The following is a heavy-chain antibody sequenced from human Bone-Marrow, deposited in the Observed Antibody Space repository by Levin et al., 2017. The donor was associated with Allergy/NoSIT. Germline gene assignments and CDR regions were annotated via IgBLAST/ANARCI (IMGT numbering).Heavy chain of an antibody. Sequence: SETLSLTCTVSGGSISGGGYYWCWIRQHPGKGLEWIGCISYIGSTHCISSLPRRVTISADTSDKQFSLKMSSVTAADTAVFYCARGTFHGASHAFDVWGQGTIVTVSS. J-gene: IGHJ3*01. CDR1: GGSISGGGYY. D-gene: IGHD1/OR15-1a*01. CDR3: ARGTFHGASHAFDV. V-gene: IGHV4-31*03. CDR2: ISYIGST.